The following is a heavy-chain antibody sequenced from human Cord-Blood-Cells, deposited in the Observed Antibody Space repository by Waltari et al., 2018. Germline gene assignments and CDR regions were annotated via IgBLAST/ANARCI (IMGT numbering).Heavy chain of an antibody. J-gene: IGHJ5*02. CDR1: GGTFSSYA. CDR3: ARGGADIVVVPAAEGWFDP. V-gene: IGHV1-69*01. Sequence: VQLVQSGAEVKKPGSSVTVSCKASGGTFSSYAISWVRQAPGQGLEWMGGIIPIFGTANDAQKVQGRVTITADESTSTAYRELSSLRSEDTAVYYCARGGADIVVVPAAEGWFDPWGQGTLVTVSS. CDR2: IIPIFGTA. D-gene: IGHD2-2*01.